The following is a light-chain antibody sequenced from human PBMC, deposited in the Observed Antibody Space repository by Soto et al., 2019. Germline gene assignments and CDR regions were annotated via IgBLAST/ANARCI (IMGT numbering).Light chain of an antibody. Sequence: QSALTQPASVSGSPGQSITISCTGTSSDVGAYNYVSWYQQYPGKAPKLMIYEVSNRPSGVSNRFSGSKSGNTASLTISGLQAEDEADYYCSSYTSSSTPHVVFGGGTKLTVL. CDR3: SSYTSSSTPHVV. CDR1: SSDVGAYNY. V-gene: IGLV2-14*01. CDR2: EVS. J-gene: IGLJ2*01.